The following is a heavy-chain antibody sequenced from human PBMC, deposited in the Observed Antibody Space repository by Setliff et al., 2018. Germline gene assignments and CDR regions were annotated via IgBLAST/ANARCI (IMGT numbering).Heavy chain of an antibody. J-gene: IGHJ4*02. CDR3: AKDFRDLGYSDY. V-gene: IGHV3-64*02. CDR2: ISSDGGRT. Sequence: PGGSLRLSCAASGLTFSSSAMHWVRQAPGKELEYVSAISSDGGRTYYVDSVKGRFTISRDNSKNTLYLQMGSLRAEDMAVYYCAKDFRDLGYSDYWGQGTLVTVSS. CDR1: GLTFSSSA.